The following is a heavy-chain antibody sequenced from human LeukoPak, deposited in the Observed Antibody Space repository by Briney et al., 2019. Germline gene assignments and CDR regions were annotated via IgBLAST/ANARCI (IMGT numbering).Heavy chain of an antibody. J-gene: IGHJ4*02. CDR1: GFTFSDYY. CDR2: ISSSGSTI. Sequence: GGSLRLSCAASGFTFSDYYMSWLRQAPGKGLEWVSYISSSGSTIYYADSVKGRFTISRDNAKNSLYLQMNSLRAEDTALYYCARASRRLSYDFWSGRNHPLGYWGQGTLVTVSS. D-gene: IGHD3-3*01. V-gene: IGHV3-11*01. CDR3: ARASRRLSYDFWSGRNHPLGY.